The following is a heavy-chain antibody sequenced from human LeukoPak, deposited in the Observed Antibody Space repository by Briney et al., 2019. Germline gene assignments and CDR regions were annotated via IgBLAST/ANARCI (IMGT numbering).Heavy chain of an antibody. J-gene: IGHJ4*02. Sequence: GGSLSLSCVASGFTFNIYGMSWVRQAPGKGLEWVSSVGGGDDIHYADSVKGRFTGYRDDAKNTVYLQMNSLRVEDTAIYFCAKDATPRNRLWDHFDSWAREPWSASPQ. D-gene: IGHD2-21*01. CDR1: GFTFNIYG. CDR2: VGGGDDI. V-gene: IGHV3-23*01. CDR3: AKDATPRNRLWDHFDS.